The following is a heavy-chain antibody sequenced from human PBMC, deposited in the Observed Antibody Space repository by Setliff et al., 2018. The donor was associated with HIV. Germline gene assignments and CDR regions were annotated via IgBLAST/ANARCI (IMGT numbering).Heavy chain of an antibody. Sequence: SVKVSCKASGDTFSNSLVTWVRQAPGQGLEWMGGIIPLFGTANYAQKFQGRVTMTTDELMTTAYLELSSLRSEDTAVYYCARESIADMYWGQGTLVTVSS. D-gene: IGHD6-6*01. V-gene: IGHV1-69*05. CDR2: IIPLFGTA. CDR1: GDTFSNSL. J-gene: IGHJ4*02. CDR3: ARESIADMY.